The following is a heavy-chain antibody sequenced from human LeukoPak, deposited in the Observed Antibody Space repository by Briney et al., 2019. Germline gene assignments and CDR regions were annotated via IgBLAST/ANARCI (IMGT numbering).Heavy chain of an antibody. V-gene: IGHV1-2*02. J-gene: IGHJ4*02. CDR2: INPNSGGT. CDR1: GYTFTGYY. Sequence: ASVKVSCKASGYTFTGYYMHWVRQAPGQGLEWMGWINPNSGGTNYAQKFQGRVTMTRDTSISTAYMELSRLRPDDTAVYYCARDPGGSYPDYYFDYWGQGTLVTVSS. CDR3: ARDPGGSYPDYYFDY. D-gene: IGHD1-26*01.